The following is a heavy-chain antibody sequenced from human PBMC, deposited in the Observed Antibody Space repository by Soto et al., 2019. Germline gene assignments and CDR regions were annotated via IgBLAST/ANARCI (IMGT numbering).Heavy chain of an antibody. Sequence: EVQLVESGGALVQPGGSLRLSCGASGFTFSSHWMSWVRQAPGKGLEWVASIKQDGAEKHYVDSVEGRFTISRDDAKNTLYLQMNSLRAEDTAVYYCAKFGMATTKRSPPYYIDYWGQGALVTVSS. CDR3: AKFGMATTKRSPPYYIDY. V-gene: IGHV3-7*03. D-gene: IGHD1-1*01. CDR2: IKQDGAEK. CDR1: GFTFSSHW. J-gene: IGHJ4*02.